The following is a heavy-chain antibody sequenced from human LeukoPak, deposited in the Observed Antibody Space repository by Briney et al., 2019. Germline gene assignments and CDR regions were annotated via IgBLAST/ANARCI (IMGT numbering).Heavy chain of an antibody. CDR1: GCTFSRYA. V-gene: IGHV3-64D*09. CDR3: VKDVGGSYAFDY. D-gene: IGHD1-26*01. J-gene: IGHJ4*02. Sequence: GGSLRLSCSASGCTFSRYAMHWVRQAPGKGLENVSGINDNGGRTHYGDSVKGRFSISRDNSKNTLHLQMSTLRAEDTALYYCVKDVGGSYAFDYWGQGILVTVAS. CDR2: INDNGGRT.